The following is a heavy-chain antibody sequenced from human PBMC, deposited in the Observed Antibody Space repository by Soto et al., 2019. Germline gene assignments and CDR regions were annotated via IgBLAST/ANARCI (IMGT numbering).Heavy chain of an antibody. CDR2: ISGSGGST. CDR3: AKDQLFVPSAHDY. CDR1: GFTLSSYA. Sequence: EVQLLESGGGLVQPGGSLRLSCAASGFTLSSYAMSWVRQAPGKGLEWVSGISGSGGSTYYADSVKGRFTISRDNSKNTLSLQMNSLRAEDTAVYYCAKDQLFVPSAHDYWGQGTLVTVSS. V-gene: IGHV3-23*01. D-gene: IGHD2-2*01. J-gene: IGHJ4*02.